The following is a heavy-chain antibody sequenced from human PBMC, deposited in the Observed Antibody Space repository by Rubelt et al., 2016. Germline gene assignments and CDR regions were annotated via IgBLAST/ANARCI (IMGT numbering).Heavy chain of an antibody. V-gene: IGHV4-4*02. J-gene: IGHJ4*02. Sequence: RGLEWIGEIYHSGSTNYNPSLKSRVTISVDKSKNQFSLKLSSVTAADTAVYYCARRVRYSYGFGFDYWGQGTLVTVSS. CDR2: IYHSGST. CDR3: ARRVRYSYGFGFDY. D-gene: IGHD5-18*01.